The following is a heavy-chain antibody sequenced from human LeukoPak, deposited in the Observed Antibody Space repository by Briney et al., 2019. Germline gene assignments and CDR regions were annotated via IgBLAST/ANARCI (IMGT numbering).Heavy chain of an antibody. D-gene: IGHD6-19*01. CDR2: ITFSSSII. CDR1: GITFSSYS. Sequence: GGSLRLSCAASGITFSSYSMNWVRQAPGKGLEWVSYITFSSSIIYYADSVKGRFTISRDNPKNTLYLQMNSLRAEGTAVYYCAKSAAAVAGTGPFDYWGQGTLVTVSS. J-gene: IGHJ4*02. CDR3: AKSAAAVAGTGPFDY. V-gene: IGHV3-48*01.